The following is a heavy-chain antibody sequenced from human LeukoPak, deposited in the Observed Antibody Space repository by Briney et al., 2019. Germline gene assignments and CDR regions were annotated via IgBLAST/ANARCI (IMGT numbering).Heavy chain of an antibody. J-gene: IGHJ4*02. CDR3: ARRFMVRRVNATYDY. CDR1: RYSVTSYW. CDR2: IYPGDPDT. V-gene: IGHV5-51*01. D-gene: IGHD3-10*01. Sequence: GESLNIDCKWSRYSVTSYWIPCVSQMPGKGLEWMGIIYPGDPDTRYSPSFQGQVTISADRSINTAYLQWSSLKASDTSMYYCARRFMVRRVNATYDYWGQGTLVTVSS.